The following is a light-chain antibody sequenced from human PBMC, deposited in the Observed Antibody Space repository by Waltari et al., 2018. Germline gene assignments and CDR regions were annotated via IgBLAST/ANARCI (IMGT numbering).Light chain of an antibody. J-gene: IGLJ2*01. CDR1: ALPKKY. CDR3: YSKDSSGNHRV. CDR2: EDT. Sequence: SYELTPPPSVSVSPGQTATITCSGDALPKKYAYWYQQKSGQAPVLVIYEDTKRPSGIPGRFSGSSSGTTATLTISGAQVEDEADYYCYSKDSSGNHRVFGGGTKLTVL. V-gene: IGLV3-10*01.